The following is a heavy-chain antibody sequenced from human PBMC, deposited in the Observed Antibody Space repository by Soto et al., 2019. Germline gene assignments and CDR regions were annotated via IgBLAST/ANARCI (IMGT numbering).Heavy chain of an antibody. CDR1: GFIFPNFG. D-gene: IGHD6-13*01. Sequence: LRLSCEASGFIFPNFGLHWVRQAPGKGLQWLGVVSSDGSRKYYADSVRGRLNISRDNPKNTLYLQLDRLSADDTAVYYCAKSWNLDFSATWYAPDYWGQGTLVTVSS. CDR3: AKSWNLDFSATWYAPDY. V-gene: IGHV3-30*18. J-gene: IGHJ4*02. CDR2: VSSDGSRK.